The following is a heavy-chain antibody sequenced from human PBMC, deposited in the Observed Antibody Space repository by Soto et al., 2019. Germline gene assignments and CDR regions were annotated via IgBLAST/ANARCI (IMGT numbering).Heavy chain of an antibody. V-gene: IGHV3-23*01. Sequence: PGGSLRLSCAASGFTFGNYAMGWVRQAPGKGLEWVSAISGSGGSTYYADSVKGRFTISRDNSKNTLYLQMNSLRAEDTAVYYCAKDESRRAAATHSDYWGQGTLVTVSS. CDR2: ISGSGGST. CDR1: GFTFGNYA. CDR3: AKDESRRAAATHSDY. D-gene: IGHD6-13*01. J-gene: IGHJ4*02.